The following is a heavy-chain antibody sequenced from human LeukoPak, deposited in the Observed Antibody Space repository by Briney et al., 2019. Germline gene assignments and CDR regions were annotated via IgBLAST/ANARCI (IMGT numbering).Heavy chain of an antibody. CDR1: GYTFTSYD. V-gene: IGHV1-8*01. D-gene: IGHD2-15*01. CDR2: MNPNSGNT. Sequence: GASVKVSCKASGYTFTSYDISWVRQATGQGLEWMGWMNPNSGNTGYAQKFQGRVTMTRNTSISTAYMELSSLRSEDTAVYYCARVSSGDCSGGSCYSPLFYGMDVWGQGTTVTVSS. J-gene: IGHJ6*02. CDR3: ARVSSGDCSGGSCYSPLFYGMDV.